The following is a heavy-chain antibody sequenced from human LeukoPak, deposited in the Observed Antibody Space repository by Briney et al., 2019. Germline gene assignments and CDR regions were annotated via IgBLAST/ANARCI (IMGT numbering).Heavy chain of an antibody. CDR3: ARWFCISNTCYHMDV. D-gene: IGHD2-2*01. CDR1: GGSISTYY. V-gene: IGHV4-59*01. Sequence: SETLSLTCTVSGGSISTYYWSWIRQPPGEGLEWIGYIYSSGTTIYNPSIKSRVTMSEDTSKNQLSLRLSSVTAADTAVYYCARWFCISNTCYHMDVWGKGTTVTVSS. CDR2: IYSSGTT. J-gene: IGHJ6*03.